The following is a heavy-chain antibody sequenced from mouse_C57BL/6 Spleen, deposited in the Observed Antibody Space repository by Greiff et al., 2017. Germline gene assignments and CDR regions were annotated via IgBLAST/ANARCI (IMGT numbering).Heavy chain of an antibody. CDR2: IYPGAGDT. J-gene: IGHJ1*03. CDR3: ARDYYGSSSYWYFDV. Sequence: QVQLQQSGPELVKPGASVKISCKASGYAFSSSWMNWVKQRPGKGLEWIGRIYPGAGDTNYNGKFKGKATLTADKSSSTAYMPLSSLTSEDSAVYFCARDYYGSSSYWYFDVWGTGTTVTVSS. V-gene: IGHV1-82*01. CDR1: GYAFSSSW. D-gene: IGHD1-1*01.